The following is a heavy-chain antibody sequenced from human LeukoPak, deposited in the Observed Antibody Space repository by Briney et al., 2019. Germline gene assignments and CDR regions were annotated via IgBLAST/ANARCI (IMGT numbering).Heavy chain of an antibody. CDR1: GFTFDDNA. D-gene: IGHD3-16*01. Sequence: GGSLRLSCEVSGFTFDDNAMHWVRQVPGNGLEWVSGISWNSDVTDYVDSVKGRFTVSTDNAKNSLYLQMTSLRAEDTAVYYCASSWGSAIDFWGQGTLVTVSS. V-gene: IGHV3-9*01. J-gene: IGHJ4*02. CDR3: ASSWGSAIDF. CDR2: ISWNSDVT.